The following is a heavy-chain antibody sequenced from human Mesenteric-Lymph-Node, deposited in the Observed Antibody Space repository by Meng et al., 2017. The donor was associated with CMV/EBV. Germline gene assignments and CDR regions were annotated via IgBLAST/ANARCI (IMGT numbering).Heavy chain of an antibody. V-gene: IGHV1-18*01. CDR3: ASQTRGFQYGYPWD. CDR1: GYTFTSYG. D-gene: IGHD5-18*01. J-gene: IGHJ4*02. CDR2: ISTYNGNT. Sequence: ASVKVSCKASGYTFTSYGITWVRQAPGQGLEWMGWISTYNGNTNYAQKLQGRVTMTTDTSTSTAYMELRSLRSDDTAVYYCASQTRGFQYGYPWDWGQGTLVTVSS.